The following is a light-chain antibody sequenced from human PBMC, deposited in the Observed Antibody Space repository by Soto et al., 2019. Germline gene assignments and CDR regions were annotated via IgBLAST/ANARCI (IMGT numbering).Light chain of an antibody. Sequence: EIVLTQSPATLSLSPGERATLSCRASQTVRNNLAWYQQKPGQAPRLLIYDASNRATGIPARFSGSGSGTDFTLTISSLEPEDFAVYYCQQRSNLPYTFGQGTRLEIK. J-gene: IGKJ2*01. CDR3: QQRSNLPYT. V-gene: IGKV3-11*01. CDR2: DAS. CDR1: QTVRNN.